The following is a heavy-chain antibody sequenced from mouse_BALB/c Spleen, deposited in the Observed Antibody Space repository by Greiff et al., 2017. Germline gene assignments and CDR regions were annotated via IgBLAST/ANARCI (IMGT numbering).Heavy chain of an antibody. CDR3: ARYGYVDY. Sequence: VQLQQSGAELAKPGASVKMSCKASGYTFTSYWMHWVKQRPGQGLEWIGYINPSTGYTEYNQKFKDKATLTADKSSSTAYMQLSSLTSEDSAVYYCARYGYVDYWGQGTTLTVSS. V-gene: IGHV1-7*01. CDR2: INPSTGYT. D-gene: IGHD1-1*02. CDR1: GYTFTSYW. J-gene: IGHJ2*01.